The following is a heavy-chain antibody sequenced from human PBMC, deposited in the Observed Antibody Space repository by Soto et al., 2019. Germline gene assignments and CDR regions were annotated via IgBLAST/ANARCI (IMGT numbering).Heavy chain of an antibody. V-gene: IGHV3-11*05. CDR3: AREDYYYGRGYSSY. D-gene: IGHD3-22*01. J-gene: IGHJ4*02. Sequence: QVQLVASGGGLVKPGGSLRISCAASGFTFSDYYMSWIRQAPGKGLEWISYISSSSDYTNYADSVKGRFTISRDNAKNSLYLQMNSLRAEDTAVYYCAREDYYYGRGYSSYWGQGTLVSVSS. CDR1: GFTFSDYY. CDR2: ISSSSDYT.